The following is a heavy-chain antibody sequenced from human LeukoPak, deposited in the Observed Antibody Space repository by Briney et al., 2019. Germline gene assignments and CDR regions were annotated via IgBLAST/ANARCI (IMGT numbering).Heavy chain of an antibody. D-gene: IGHD6-19*01. Sequence: SETLSLTCTVSGGSISSYYWSWIRQPPGMGLEWIGYIYYSGSTNYNPSLKSRVTISVDTSKNQFSLKLSSVTAADTAVYYCARHTGSGWSYNWFDPWGQGTLVTVSS. J-gene: IGHJ5*02. CDR3: ARHTGSGWSYNWFDP. CDR2: IYYSGST. CDR1: GGSISSYY. V-gene: IGHV4-59*08.